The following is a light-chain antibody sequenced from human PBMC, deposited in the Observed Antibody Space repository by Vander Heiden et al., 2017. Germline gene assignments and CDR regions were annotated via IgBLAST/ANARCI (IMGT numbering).Light chain of an antibody. CDR3: QQSYTTPT. J-gene: IGKJ1*01. V-gene: IGKV1-39*01. CDR2: GAS. Sequence: GDRVTITCRTSQSISSFLNWYQQKPGKAPKLLIYGASNLESGVPSRFSGSGSGTDFTLTITRLQPEDFAAYYCQQSYTTPTFGQGTKVEIK. CDR1: QSISSF.